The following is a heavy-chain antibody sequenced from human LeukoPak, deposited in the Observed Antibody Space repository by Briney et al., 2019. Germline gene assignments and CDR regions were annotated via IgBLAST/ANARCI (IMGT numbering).Heavy chain of an antibody. V-gene: IGHV1-18*01. CDR2: ISPYSRNT. CDR1: GYTFTNYG. Sequence: GASVKVSCTASGYTFTNYGISWVRQAPGQGLKWLGWISPYSRNTNYAQTLQGRVLITTDTSTSTIYMELNSLRSDDTAVYFCARGLYDHVWGAFRSDFDFWGQGTLVTVSS. J-gene: IGHJ4*02. CDR3: ARGLYDHVWGAFRSDFDF. D-gene: IGHD3-16*01.